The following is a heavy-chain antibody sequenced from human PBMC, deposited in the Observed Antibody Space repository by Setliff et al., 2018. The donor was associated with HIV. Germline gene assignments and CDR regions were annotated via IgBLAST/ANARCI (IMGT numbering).Heavy chain of an antibody. Sequence: SETLSLTCTVSGGSISSGDYYWSWIRQPPGKGLEWIGNIYDSESTYYNPSLKSRVTISVDTSKNHFSLQLNSVTAADTAVYYCAREGDSSAWYRFDPWGQGTLVTVSS. CDR1: GGSISSGDYY. CDR3: AREGDSSAWYRFDP. J-gene: IGHJ5*02. D-gene: IGHD6-13*01. V-gene: IGHV4-30-4*08. CDR2: IYDSEST.